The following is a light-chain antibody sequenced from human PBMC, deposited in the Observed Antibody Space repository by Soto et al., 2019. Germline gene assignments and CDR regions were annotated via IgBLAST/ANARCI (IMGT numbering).Light chain of an antibody. CDR3: KQYGSSPRT. CDR2: SAS. J-gene: IGKJ4*02. Sequence: EIGLTESPCTLSLSAGERARLSCRASLSVSANSLAWYQQKAGQAPRLLFYSASSRATGIPDRFSGSGSGTDFTLTISRLEPEDLAVYYCKQYGSSPRTFGRGTKVE. V-gene: IGKV3-20*01. CDR1: LSVSANS.